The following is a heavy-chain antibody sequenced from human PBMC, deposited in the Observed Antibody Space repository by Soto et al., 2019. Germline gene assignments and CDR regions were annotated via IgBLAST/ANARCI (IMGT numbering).Heavy chain of an antibody. V-gene: IGHV3-30*18. Sequence: QVQLVESGGGVVQPGRSLRLSCAASGFTFSSYGMHWVRQAPGKGLEWVAVISYDGSNKYYADSVKGRFTISRDNSKKTLCLQMNSLRAEDTAVYFCANDRLWPPRSTEGYWGQGTLVTGSS. J-gene: IGHJ4*02. CDR2: ISYDGSNK. CDR1: GFTFSSYG. D-gene: IGHD3-16*01. CDR3: ANDRLWPPRSTEGY.